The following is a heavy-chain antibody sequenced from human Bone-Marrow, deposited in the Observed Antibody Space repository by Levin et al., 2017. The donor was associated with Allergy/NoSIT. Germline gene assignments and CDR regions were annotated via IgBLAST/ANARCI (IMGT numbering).Heavy chain of an antibody. Sequence: GESLKISCAASGFTFSSYGIHWVRQAPGTGLEWVAAISGSGNQKYYADSVKGRFTISRDNSRNTLDLQMNTLRPEDTAVYYCAKRSGTATVNYYGMDVCGQGTAVTVPS. D-gene: IGHD5-24*01. CDR3: AKRSGTATVNYYGMDV. CDR2: ISGSGNQK. J-gene: IGHJ6*02. CDR1: GFTFSSYG. V-gene: IGHV3-30*18.